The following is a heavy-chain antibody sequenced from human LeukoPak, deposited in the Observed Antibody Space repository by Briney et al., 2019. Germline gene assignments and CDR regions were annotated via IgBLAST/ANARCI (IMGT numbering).Heavy chain of an antibody. D-gene: IGHD3-3*01. CDR3: ARHNPPYYDFWSGYSYSNWFDP. Sequence: SETLSLTCTVSGGSISSHYWSWIRQPPGKGLEWIRYIYTSGSTNYNPSLKSRVTISVDTSKNQFSLKLSSVTAADTAVYYCARHNPPYYDFWSGYSYSNWFDPWGQGTLVTVSS. CDR1: GGSISSHY. CDR2: IYTSGST. V-gene: IGHV4-4*09. J-gene: IGHJ5*02.